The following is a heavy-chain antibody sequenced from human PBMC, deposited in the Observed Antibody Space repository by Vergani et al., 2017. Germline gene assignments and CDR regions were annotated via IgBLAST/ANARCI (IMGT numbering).Heavy chain of an antibody. CDR1: DFISNGHN. J-gene: IGHJ4*02. V-gene: IGHV4-38-2*01. Sequence: QVQLQESGPGLVKPSETLSLICDVFDFISNGHNWGWIRQSPETGLEWIGSLYASGSTYYSPSLKSRVTLSIDTSKNHFSLRLSSMTAADTADYYCARHLRGYSYGVFDYWGQGRVVTVSS. CDR3: ARHLRGYSYGVFDY. CDR2: LYASGST. D-gene: IGHD5-18*01.